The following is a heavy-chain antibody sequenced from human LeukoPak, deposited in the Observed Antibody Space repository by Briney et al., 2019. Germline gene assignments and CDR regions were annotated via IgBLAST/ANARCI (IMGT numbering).Heavy chain of an antibody. CDR1: GYSLVTIW. CDR3: TRRMVRGVIGVFDI. D-gene: IGHD3-10*01. V-gene: IGHV5-51*01. Sequence: GESLNISCKGSGYSLVTIWSGWARQMPGKGLEWMGIIYPGDSDTRSSPSFQGQVTISVDKSISTAYLQSSSLRASDTAMYYCTRRMVRGVIGVFDISGQGTMVTVSS. CDR2: IYPGDSDT. J-gene: IGHJ3*02.